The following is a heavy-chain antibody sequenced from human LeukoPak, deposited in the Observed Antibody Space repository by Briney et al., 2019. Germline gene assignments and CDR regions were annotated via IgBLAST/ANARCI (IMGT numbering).Heavy chain of an antibody. CDR2: ISYDGSNK. D-gene: IGHD5-24*01. J-gene: IGHJ3*02. Sequence: GGSLRLSCATSGFTLSSFAMHWVRQAPGKGLEWVAVISYDGSNKYYADSVKGRFTISRDNSKNTLYLQMNSLRAEDTAVYYCAKEMDDAFDIWGQGTMVTVSS. CDR1: GFTLSSFA. V-gene: IGHV3-30-3*02. CDR3: AKEMDDAFDI.